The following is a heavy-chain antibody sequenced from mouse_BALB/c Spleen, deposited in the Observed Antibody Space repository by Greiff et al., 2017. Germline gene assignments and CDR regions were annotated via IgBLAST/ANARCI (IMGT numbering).Heavy chain of an antibody. V-gene: IGHV5-6*01. CDR2: ISSGGSYT. CDR3: ARRDKGPFFDY. J-gene: IGHJ2*01. Sequence: EVQRVESGGDLVKPGGSLKLSCAASGFTFSSYCMSWVRQTPDKRLEWVATISSGGSYTYYPDSVKGRFTISRDNAKNTLYLQMSSLKSEDTAMYCCARRDKGPFFDYWGQGTTRTVFS. D-gene: IGHD2-13*01. CDR1: GFTFSSYC.